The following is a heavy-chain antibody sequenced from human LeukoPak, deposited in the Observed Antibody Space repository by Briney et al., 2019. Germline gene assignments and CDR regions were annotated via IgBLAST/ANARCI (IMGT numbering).Heavy chain of an antibody. Sequence: SETLSLTCAVYGGSFSGYYWSWIRQPPGKGLEWIGEINHSGSTNYNPSLKSRVTISVDTSKNQFSLKLSSVTAADTAVYYCARGNMYCGSVRHQFDYWGQGTLVTVSS. CDR2: INHSGST. D-gene: IGHD3-10*01. CDR3: ARGNMYCGSVRHQFDY. CDR1: GGSFSGYY. V-gene: IGHV4-34*01. J-gene: IGHJ4*02.